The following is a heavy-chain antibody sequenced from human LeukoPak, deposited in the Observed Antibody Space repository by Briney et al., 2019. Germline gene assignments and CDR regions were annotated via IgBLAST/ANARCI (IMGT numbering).Heavy chain of an antibody. CDR1: GASISSGGYY. D-gene: IGHD3-22*01. V-gene: IGHV4-31*03. Sequence: SQTLSLTCTVSGASISSGGYYWSWIRQHPGKRLEWIGYIYYSGSTYYNPSLKSRVAMSVGTSKNQFSLKLTSVTAADTAVYYCARVRYDTSGYPKVSWFDPWGQGTLVTVSS. CDR2: IYYSGST. CDR3: ARVRYDTSGYPKVSWFDP. J-gene: IGHJ5*02.